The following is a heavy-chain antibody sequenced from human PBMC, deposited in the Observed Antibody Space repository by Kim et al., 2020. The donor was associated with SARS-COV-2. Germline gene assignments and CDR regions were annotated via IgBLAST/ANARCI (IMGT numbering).Heavy chain of an antibody. CDR3: ARATIFDQGYYYYMDV. CDR2: INHSGST. D-gene: IGHD3-3*01. CDR1: GGSFSGYY. Sequence: SETLSLTCAVYGGSFSGYYWSWIRQPPGKGLEWIGEINHSGSTNYNPSLKSRVTISVDTSKNQFSLKLSSVTAADTAVYYCARATIFDQGYYYYMDVWGKGTTVTVSS. J-gene: IGHJ6*03. V-gene: IGHV4-34*01.